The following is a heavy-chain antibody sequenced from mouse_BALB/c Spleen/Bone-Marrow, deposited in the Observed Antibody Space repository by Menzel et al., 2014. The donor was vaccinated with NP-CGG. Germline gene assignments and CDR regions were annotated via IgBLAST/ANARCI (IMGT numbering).Heavy chain of an antibody. D-gene: IGHD2-4*01. CDR2: IWAGGST. J-gene: IGHJ3*01. CDR3: AREATMITWFAY. V-gene: IGHV2-9*02. CDR1: GFSLTSYG. Sequence: VMLVESGPGLVAPSQSLSITCTVSGFSLTSYGVHWVRQPPGKGLEWLGVIWAGGSTNYNSALMSRLSISKDNSKGQVFLKMNSLQTDDTAMYYCAREATMITWFAYWGQGTLVTVSA.